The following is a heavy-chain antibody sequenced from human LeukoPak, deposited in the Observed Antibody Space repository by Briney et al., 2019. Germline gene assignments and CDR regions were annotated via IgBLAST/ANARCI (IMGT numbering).Heavy chain of an antibody. CDR2: ISSSSSYI. V-gene: IGHV3-21*01. D-gene: IGHD3-22*01. CDR1: GFTFSSYS. J-gene: IGHJ3*02. Sequence: GGSLRLSCAASGFTFSSYSMNWVRQAPGKGLEWVSSISSSSSYIYYADSVKGRFTISRDNAKNSLYLQMNSLRAEDTAVYYCARDSGGYYDSSGYYDAFDIWGQGTMVTVSS. CDR3: ARDSGGYYDSSGYYDAFDI.